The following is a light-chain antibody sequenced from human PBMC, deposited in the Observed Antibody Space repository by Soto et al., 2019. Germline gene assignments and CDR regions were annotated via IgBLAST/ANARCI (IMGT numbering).Light chain of an antibody. J-gene: IGKJ1*01. CDR2: GAP. V-gene: IGKV3-20*01. CDR1: QSVSSSF. CDR3: HQYGSSPAT. Sequence: EIVLTQSPGTLSLSPGERATLSCRASQSVSSSFLAWYKQKPVQAPRLLIYGAPSRVTGIPERFRGSVSGTDFTLTITRLVPEDLAVYYCHQYGSSPATFGQGTKVEIK.